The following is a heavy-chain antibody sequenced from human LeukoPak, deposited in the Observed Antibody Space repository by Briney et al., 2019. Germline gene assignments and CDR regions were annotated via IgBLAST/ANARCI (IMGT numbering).Heavy chain of an antibody. CDR1: GFTFSTYS. D-gene: IGHD6-13*01. V-gene: IGHV3-48*02. Sequence: GGSLRLSCAASGFTFSTYSMNWVRQAPGKGLEWVSYISVSSNTIYYADSVKGRFTISRDNAKNSLYLQVNSLRDEDTALYYCAGGSDSSSWKTWFDPWGQGTLVIVSS. J-gene: IGHJ5*02. CDR2: ISVSSNTI. CDR3: AGGSDSSSWKTWFDP.